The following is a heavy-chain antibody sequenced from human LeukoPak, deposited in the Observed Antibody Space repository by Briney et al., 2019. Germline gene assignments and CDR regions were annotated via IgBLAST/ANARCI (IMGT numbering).Heavy chain of an antibody. CDR2: IYTSGST. CDR1: GGSISSGSYY. J-gene: IGHJ4*02. CDR3: ARDHATVTPFDY. D-gene: IGHD4-17*01. Sequence: KPSQTLSLTCTVSGGSISSGSYYWSWIRQPAGKGLEWIGRIYTSGSTNYNPSLKSRVTISVDTSKNQFSLKLSSVTAADTAVYYCARDHATVTPFDYWGQGTLVTVSS. V-gene: IGHV4-61*02.